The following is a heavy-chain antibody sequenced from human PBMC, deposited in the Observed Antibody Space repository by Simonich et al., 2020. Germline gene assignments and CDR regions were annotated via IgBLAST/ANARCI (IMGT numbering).Heavy chain of an antibody. D-gene: IGHD3-10*01. Sequence: QVQLVQSGAEVKKPGSSVKGACKASGGTFSRYAISWGRKTPGQGVEWSGGKTPILGRANDDQKLQGRFTISGGKSSSTAYMELRSLRSEDTAVYYCARSNTMRELDTMVRRVDYFDYWGQGTLVTVSS. CDR1: GGTFSRYA. V-gene: IGHV1-69*06. CDR3: ARSNTMRELDTMVRRVDYFDY. CDR2: KTPILGRA. J-gene: IGHJ4*02.